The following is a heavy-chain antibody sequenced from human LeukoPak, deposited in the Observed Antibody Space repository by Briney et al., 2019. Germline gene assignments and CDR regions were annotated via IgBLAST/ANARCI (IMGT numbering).Heavy chain of an antibody. V-gene: IGHV4-4*07. CDR3: ANSGGYYWYFDL. CDR1: GGSISTSY. D-gene: IGHD3-16*01. CDR2: FYTNGRT. J-gene: IGHJ2*01. Sequence: SETLSLTCTVSGGSISTSYWIWLRQPAGKELEWIGRFYTNGRTTYNPSLKSRATVSVDTSKNQFSLELTSVTAADTAVYYCANSGGYYWYFDLWGRGTLVTVSS.